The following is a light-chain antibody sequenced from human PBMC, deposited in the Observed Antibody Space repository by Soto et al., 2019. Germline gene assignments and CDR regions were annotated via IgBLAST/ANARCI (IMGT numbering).Light chain of an antibody. Sequence: IVFTQSPGTLSLSPGETATLSCRASQSVSSNYVAWFHQKPGQAPRLLIYGASSRATGVPDRFSASGSGTDFTLTISRLEPEDFAVYYCQQYGRSPFTFGPGTKVDIK. CDR1: QSVSSNY. CDR3: QQYGRSPFT. CDR2: GAS. J-gene: IGKJ3*01. V-gene: IGKV3-20*01.